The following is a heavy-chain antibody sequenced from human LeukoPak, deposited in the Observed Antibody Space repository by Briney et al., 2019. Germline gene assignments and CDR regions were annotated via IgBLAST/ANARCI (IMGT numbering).Heavy chain of an antibody. Sequence: NPSETLSLTCTVSGGSISSYYWSWIRQPPGKGLEWIGYIYYSGSTNYNPSLKSRVTISVDTSKNQFSLKLSSVTAADTAVYYCARGQWEFPYYYYMDVWGKGTTVTISS. D-gene: IGHD1-26*01. V-gene: IGHV4-59*01. CDR2: IYYSGST. CDR3: ARGQWEFPYYYYMDV. CDR1: GGSISSYY. J-gene: IGHJ6*03.